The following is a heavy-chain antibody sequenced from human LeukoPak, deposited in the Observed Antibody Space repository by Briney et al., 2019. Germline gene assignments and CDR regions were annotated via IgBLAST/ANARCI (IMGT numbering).Heavy chain of an antibody. CDR2: IYSGGST. D-gene: IGHD6-19*01. V-gene: IGHV3-66*02. CDR3: ARNLGGWYQPGYFQH. Sequence: GGSLRLFCAASGFTLSSNYMSWVRQAPGKGLEWVSVIYSGGSTYYADSVKGRFTISRDNSKDTLYLQMNSLRAEDTAVYYCARNLGGWYQPGYFQHWGQGTLVTVSS. CDR1: GFTLSSNY. J-gene: IGHJ1*01.